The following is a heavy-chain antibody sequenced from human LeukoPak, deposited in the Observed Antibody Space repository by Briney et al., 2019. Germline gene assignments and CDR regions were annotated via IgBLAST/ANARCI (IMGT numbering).Heavy chain of an antibody. J-gene: IGHJ6*03. CDR1: GFTFSSYS. D-gene: IGHD2-2*01. CDR3: ARLPVVPAAIIYYYYYYMDV. V-gene: IGHV3-48*01. CDR2: ISSSSSTI. Sequence: GGSLRLSCAASGFTFSSYSMNWVRQAPGKGLEWVSYISSSSSTIYYADSVKGRFTISRNNAKNSLYLQMNSLRAEDTAVYYCARLPVVPAAIIYYYYYYMDVWGKGTTVTVSS.